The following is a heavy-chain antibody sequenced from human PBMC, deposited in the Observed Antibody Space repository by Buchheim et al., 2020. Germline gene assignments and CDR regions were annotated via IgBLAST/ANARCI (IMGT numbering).Heavy chain of an antibody. CDR3: ARQLGYCSSTSCYHYYYYMDV. CDR1: GFTFSSYS. J-gene: IGHJ6*03. V-gene: IGHV3-48*04. CDR2: ISSSSSTI. Sequence: EVQLVESGGGLVQPGGSLRLSCAASGFTFSSYSMNWVRQAPGKGLEWVSYISSSSSTIYYADSVKGRFTISRDNAKNSLSLEMNSLRAEDTAVYYCARQLGYCSSTSCYHYYYYMDVWGKGTT. D-gene: IGHD2-2*01.